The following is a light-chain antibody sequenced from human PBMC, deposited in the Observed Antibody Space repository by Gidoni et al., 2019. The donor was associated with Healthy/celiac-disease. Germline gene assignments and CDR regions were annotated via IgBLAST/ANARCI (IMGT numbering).Light chain of an antibody. V-gene: IGKV4-1*01. CDR1: QRVLYSSNNKHY. CDR3: QQYYSTPLT. CDR2: WAS. Sequence: DIVMTQSPDSLAVSLGESATINCKSSQRVLYSSNNKHYLAWYQQKPGQPPKLLIYWASTRESGVPDRFSGSGSGTDFTLTISSLQAEDVAVYYCQQYYSTPLTFGGGTKVEIK. J-gene: IGKJ4*01.